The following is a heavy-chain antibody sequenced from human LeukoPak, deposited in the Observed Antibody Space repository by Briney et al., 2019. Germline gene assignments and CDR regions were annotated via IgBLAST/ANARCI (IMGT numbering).Heavy chain of an antibody. CDR3: TRSTNYV. D-gene: IGHD2-2*01. CDR1: GITFGSYA. CDR2: ISGSSGNI. J-gene: IGHJ4*02. V-gene: IGHV3-23*01. Sequence: GGSLRLSCVVSGITFGSYAMSWVRQAPGKGLEWVSVISGSSGNIYYADSVKGRFTISRDNSKNTLYLQMNSLRAEDTAVYYCTRSTNYVWGQGTLVTVSS.